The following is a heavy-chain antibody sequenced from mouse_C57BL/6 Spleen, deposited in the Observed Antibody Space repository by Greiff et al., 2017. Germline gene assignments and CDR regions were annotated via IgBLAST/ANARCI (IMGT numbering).Heavy chain of an antibody. V-gene: IGHV2-2*01. J-gene: IGHJ4*01. CDR3: ARYYYAMDY. CDR1: GFSLTSYG. CDR2: IWRGGST. Sequence: VQRVESGPGLVQPSQSLSITCTVSGFSLTSYGVHWVRQSPGKGLEWLGVIWRGGSTDYNAAFISRLSISKDNSKSQVFFKMNSLQADDTAIYYCARYYYAMDYWGQGTSVTVSS.